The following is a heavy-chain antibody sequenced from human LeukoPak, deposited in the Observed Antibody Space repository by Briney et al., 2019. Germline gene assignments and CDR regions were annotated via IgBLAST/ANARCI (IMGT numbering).Heavy chain of an antibody. CDR3: ARDFKDIVATIFSY. CDR2: ISYDGSNK. D-gene: IGHD5-12*01. V-gene: IGHV3-30*03. Sequence: GGSLRLSCAASGFTFSSYGMHWVRQAPGKGLEGVAVISYDGSNKYYADSVKGRFTISRDNSKNTLYLQMNSLRAEDTAVYYCARDFKDIVATIFSYWGQGTLVTVSS. J-gene: IGHJ4*02. CDR1: GFTFSSYG.